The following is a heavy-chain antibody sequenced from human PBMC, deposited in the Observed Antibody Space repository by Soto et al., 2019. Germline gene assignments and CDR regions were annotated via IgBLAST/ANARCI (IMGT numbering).Heavy chain of an antibody. Sequence: QVQLVESGGGVVQPGWSLRLSCAASGFTFSNNAMHWVRQAPGKGLEWVAVISYDGSNKYIAESVKGRFTISRDNSKNTLFLQMNSLRAEDTAVYYCASGTTTSAFSAMDVWGPGTTVTVSS. CDR1: GFTFSNNA. CDR2: ISYDGSNK. J-gene: IGHJ6*02. D-gene: IGHD1-1*01. CDR3: ASGTTTSAFSAMDV. V-gene: IGHV3-30-3*01.